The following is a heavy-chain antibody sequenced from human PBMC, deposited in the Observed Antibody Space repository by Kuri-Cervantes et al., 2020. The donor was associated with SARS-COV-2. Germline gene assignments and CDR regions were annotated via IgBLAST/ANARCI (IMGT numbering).Heavy chain of an antibody. CDR1: GGSVSGYY. V-gene: IGHV4-34*01. CDR2: INHSGTT. D-gene: IGHD5-18*01. Sequence: SQTLSLTCAVYGGSVSGYYWSWIRQPPGKGLEWIGEINHSGTTNYNMSLKSRVTISVDTSKNQFSLKLYSVTAADTAVYYCARNSKRSGYTCGVTGRLDPWGRGTLVTVSS. J-gene: IGHJ5*02. CDR3: ARNSKRSGYTCGVTGRLDP.